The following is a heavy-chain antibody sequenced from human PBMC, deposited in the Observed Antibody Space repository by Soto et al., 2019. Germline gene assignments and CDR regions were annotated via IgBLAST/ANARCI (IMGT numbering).Heavy chain of an antibody. CDR3: ARVNYDYVWGSYRPYGMDV. V-gene: IGHV4-30-2*01. Sequence: QLQLQESGSGLVKPSQTLSLTCAVSGGSISSGGYSWSWIRQPPGKGLEWIGYIYHSGSTYYNPHLKSRVTISVDRSKNQFSLKLSSVTAADTAVYYCARVNYDYVWGSYRPYGMDVWGQGTTVTVSS. CDR1: GGSISSGGYS. J-gene: IGHJ6*02. D-gene: IGHD3-16*02. CDR2: IYHSGST.